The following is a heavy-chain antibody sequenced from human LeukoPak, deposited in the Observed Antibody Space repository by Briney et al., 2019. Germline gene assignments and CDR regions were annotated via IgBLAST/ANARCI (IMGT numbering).Heavy chain of an antibody. CDR3: AKIAVAGGDYFDY. V-gene: IGHV3-11*06. J-gene: IGHJ4*02. CDR2: ISSSSTYT. Sequence: GGSLRLSCAASGFTFSDYYMSWIRQAPGKGLEWVSYISSSSTYTNYADSVKGRFTISRDNAKNSLYLQMNSLRAEDTAVYYCAKIAVAGGDYFDYWGQGTLVTVSS. CDR1: GFTFSDYY. D-gene: IGHD6-19*01.